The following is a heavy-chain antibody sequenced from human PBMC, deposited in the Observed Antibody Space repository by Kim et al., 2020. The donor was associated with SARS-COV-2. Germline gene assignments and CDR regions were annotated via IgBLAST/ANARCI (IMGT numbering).Heavy chain of an antibody. V-gene: IGHV3-33*06. CDR2: IWYDGSNK. Sequence: GGSLRLSCAASGFTFSSYGMHWVRQAPGKGLEWVAVIWYDGSNKYYADSVKGRFTISRDNSKNTLYLQMNSLRAEDTAVYYCAKDRWNYYDSSGYYPSFVYWGQGTLVTVSS. CDR3: AKDRWNYYDSSGYYPSFVY. CDR1: GFTFSSYG. J-gene: IGHJ4*02. D-gene: IGHD3-22*01.